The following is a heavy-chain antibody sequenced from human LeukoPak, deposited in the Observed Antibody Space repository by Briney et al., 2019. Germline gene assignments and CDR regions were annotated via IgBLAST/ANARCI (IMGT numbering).Heavy chain of an antibody. CDR2: INSDGSGT. D-gene: IGHD3-9*01. CDR3: AKWGYYDILAGYDY. J-gene: IGHJ4*02. V-gene: IGHV3-74*01. Sequence: GGSLRLSCAASGFTFSSYWMHWVRQAPGKGLVWVSRINSDGSGTRYADSVKGRFTISRDNAKNTLYLQMNSLRVEDTAVYYCAKWGYYDILAGYDYWGQGTLVTVSS. CDR1: GFTFSSYW.